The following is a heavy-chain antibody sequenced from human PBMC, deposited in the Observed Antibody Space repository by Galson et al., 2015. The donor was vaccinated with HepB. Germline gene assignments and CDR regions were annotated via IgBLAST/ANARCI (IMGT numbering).Heavy chain of an antibody. CDR1: GGTFSSYA. V-gene: IGHV1-69*13. CDR3: AAGVVYCSSTSCPDYYYYGMDV. J-gene: IGHJ6*02. CDR2: IIPIFGTA. D-gene: IGHD2-2*01. Sequence: SVKVSCKASGGTFSSYAISWVRQAPGQGLEWMGGIIPIFGTANYAQKFQGRVTITADESTSTAYMELSSLRSEDTAVYYCAAGVVYCSSTSCPDYYYYGMDVWGQGTTVTVSS.